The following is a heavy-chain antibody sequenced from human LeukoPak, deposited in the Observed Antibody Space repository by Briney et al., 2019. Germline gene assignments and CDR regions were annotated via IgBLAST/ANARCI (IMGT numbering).Heavy chain of an antibody. V-gene: IGHV4-59*01. Sequence: PSETLSLTCTVSGGSISSYYWSWIRQPPGKGLEWIGYIYYSGSTNYNPSLKSRVTISVDTSKNQFSLKLSSVTAADTAVYYCARDGPVVVTASTNYYYYYYMDVWGKGTTVTVSS. D-gene: IGHD2-21*02. CDR3: ARDGPVVVTASTNYYYYYYMDV. CDR2: IYYSGST. J-gene: IGHJ6*03. CDR1: GGSISSYY.